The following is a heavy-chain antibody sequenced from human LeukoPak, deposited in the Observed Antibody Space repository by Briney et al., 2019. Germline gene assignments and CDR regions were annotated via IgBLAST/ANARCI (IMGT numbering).Heavy chain of an antibody. V-gene: IGHV3-30*03. J-gene: IGHJ3*02. CDR1: GFTFRSYW. CDR2: ISYDGSNK. CDR3: ARGLTGNGHAFDI. Sequence: GGSLRLSCAASGFTFRSYWMHWVRQAPGKGLEWVAVISYDGSNKYYADSVKGRFTISRDNAKNSLYLQMNSLRAEDTAVYYCARGLTGNGHAFDIWGQGTMVTVSS. D-gene: IGHD1-14*01.